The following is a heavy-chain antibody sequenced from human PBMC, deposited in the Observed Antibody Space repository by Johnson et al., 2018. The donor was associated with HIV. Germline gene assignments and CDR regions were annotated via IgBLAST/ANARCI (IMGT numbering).Heavy chain of an antibody. Sequence: EVQLVESWGGLVKPGGSLRLSCAASGFTFDDYAMHWVRQAPGKGLEWVSGISWNSGSIGYADSVKGRFTISRDNAKNSLYLQMNSLRAEDTAVYHCAKPVLRYFDGSHAFDIWGQGTMVTVSS. V-gene: IGHV3-9*01. CDR1: GFTFDDYA. D-gene: IGHD3-9*01. CDR2: ISWNSGSI. J-gene: IGHJ3*02. CDR3: AKPVLRYFDGSHAFDI.